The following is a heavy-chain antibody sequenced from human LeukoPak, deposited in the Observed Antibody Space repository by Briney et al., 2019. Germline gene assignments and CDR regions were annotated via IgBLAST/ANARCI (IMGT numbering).Heavy chain of an antibody. V-gene: IGHV3-53*01. Sequence: GGSLRLSCAASGFTVSSNYMSWVRQAPGKGLEWVSVIYSGGSTYYADSVKGRFTISRDNSKNTLYLQMNSLRAEDTAVYYCARGSCSSGWTDFDYWGQGTLVTVSS. CDR2: IYSGGST. D-gene: IGHD6-19*01. CDR1: GFTVSSNY. J-gene: IGHJ4*02. CDR3: ARGSCSSGWTDFDY.